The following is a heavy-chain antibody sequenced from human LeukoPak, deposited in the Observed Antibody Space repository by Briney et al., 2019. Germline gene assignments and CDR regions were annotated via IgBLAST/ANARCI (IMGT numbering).Heavy chain of an antibody. CDR3: AREFRSGYNSRWFDY. V-gene: IGHV3-7*01. Sequence: ETLSLTCTVSGYSISSGYYWGWIRQPPGKGLEWVANIKQDGSEKWYVDSVKGRFTISRDNAKNSLYLQMNSLRVEDTAVYYCAREFRSGYNSRWFDYWGQGTLVTVSS. CDR1: GYSISSGYY. J-gene: IGHJ5*01. D-gene: IGHD6-19*01. CDR2: IKQDGSEK.